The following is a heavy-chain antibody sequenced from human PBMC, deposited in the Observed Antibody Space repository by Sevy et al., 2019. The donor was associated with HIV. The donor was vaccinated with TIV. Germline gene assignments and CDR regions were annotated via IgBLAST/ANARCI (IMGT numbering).Heavy chain of an antibody. CDR2: INQEGKEK. Sequence: GGSLRLSCVASEFSFKSYWMSWVRQAPGKGLEWVANINQEGKEKHYVGSVKGRFTISRDNGKNSMYLQRNSLRAEDTALYYCAKDQGESSGYYPLGAFDIWGQGTVVTVSS. D-gene: IGHD3-22*01. CDR1: EFSFKSYW. J-gene: IGHJ3*02. V-gene: IGHV3-7*03. CDR3: AKDQGESSGYYPLGAFDI.